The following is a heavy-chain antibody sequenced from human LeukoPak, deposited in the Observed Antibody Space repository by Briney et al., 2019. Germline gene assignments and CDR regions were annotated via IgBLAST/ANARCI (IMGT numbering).Heavy chain of an antibody. CDR3: ARNQPYDVLLDY. V-gene: IGHV1-2*06. CDR1: GYTFTGYY. CDR2: INPNSGGT. D-gene: IGHD2-2*01. Sequence: GASVKVSCKASGYTFTGYYVHWVRQAPGQGLEWMGRINPNSGGTNYAQKFQGRVTMTRDTSISTAYMELSRLRSDDTAVYYCARNQPYDVLLDYWGQGTLVTVSS. J-gene: IGHJ4*02.